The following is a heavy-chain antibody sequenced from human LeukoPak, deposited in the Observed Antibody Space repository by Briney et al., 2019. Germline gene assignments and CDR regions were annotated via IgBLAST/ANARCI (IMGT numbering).Heavy chain of an antibody. D-gene: IGHD2-2*01. CDR1: GDSISGFY. J-gene: IGHJ4*02. V-gene: IGHV4-4*07. Sequence: SETLSLTCTVSGDSISGFYWSWIRQAAGKGLEWIGHIYTSGSTNYNPSLKSRVTMSVDMSKNQFSLKLRSVTAADTAVYYCARDVVAARGSFDYWGQGTLVTVSS. CDR2: IYTSGST. CDR3: ARDVVAARGSFDY.